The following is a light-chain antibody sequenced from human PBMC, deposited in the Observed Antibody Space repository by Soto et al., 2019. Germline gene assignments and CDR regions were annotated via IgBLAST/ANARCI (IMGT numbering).Light chain of an antibody. CDR3: QQYGSSGT. CDR2: GAS. V-gene: IGKV3-20*01. Sequence: ILFAQSAGTLSLYTGERATLSCRASQSVSNNYLAWYQPQPGKAPRLLIYGASNRATGIPDRFSGSGSGTDFTLTISRLEPEDFAVYYCQQYGSSGTFGQGTKVDIK. J-gene: IGKJ1*01. CDR1: QSVSNNY.